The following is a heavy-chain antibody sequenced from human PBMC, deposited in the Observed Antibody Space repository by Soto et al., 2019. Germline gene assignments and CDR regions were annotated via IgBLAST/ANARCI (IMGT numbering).Heavy chain of an antibody. Sequence: QVQLVESGGGLVEPGGSLRLSCAASGFSVGDNYMTWIRQAPGKGLEWLSYSSSSGGYTNYADSVKGRFTISRDNAKNSLYLQMDSLRAEDTAVYFCARSSGRRHVFTFDYGLDVWGRGTTVTVSS. CDR1: GFSVGDNY. V-gene: IGHV3-11*06. J-gene: IGHJ6*02. CDR3: ARSSGRRHVFTFDYGLDV. CDR2: SSSSGGYT. D-gene: IGHD3-16*01.